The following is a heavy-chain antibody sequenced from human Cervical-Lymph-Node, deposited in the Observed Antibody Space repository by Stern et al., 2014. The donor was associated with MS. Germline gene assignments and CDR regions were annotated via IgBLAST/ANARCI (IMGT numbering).Heavy chain of an antibody. J-gene: IGHJ4*02. CDR2: IYHSGNT. Sequence: QLQLQESGPGLVKPSGTLSLTCAVSGGSISSSNWWSWVRQPPGKGLEWIGEIYHSGNTNYNPSLKSRVTISVDKSKIQFSLKLSSGTAADTAVYYCASGVGSYYIPDYWGQGTLVTVSS. D-gene: IGHD3-10*01. CDR3: ASGVGSYYIPDY. CDR1: GGSISSSNW. V-gene: IGHV4-4*02.